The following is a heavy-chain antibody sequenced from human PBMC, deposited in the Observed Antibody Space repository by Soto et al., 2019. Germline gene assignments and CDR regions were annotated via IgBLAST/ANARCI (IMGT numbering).Heavy chain of an antibody. D-gene: IGHD4-17*01. CDR3: ARRYGYYFNY. J-gene: IGHJ4*02. Sequence: SETLSLTCTVSGGSISSSYWSWIRQPPGKGLEWIGYIYYSGSTNYNPSLKSRVTISVDTSKNQLSLKLSSVTAADTAVYYCARRYGYYFNYWGQGTLVTDSS. CDR1: GGSISSSY. V-gene: IGHV4-59*08. CDR2: IYYSGST.